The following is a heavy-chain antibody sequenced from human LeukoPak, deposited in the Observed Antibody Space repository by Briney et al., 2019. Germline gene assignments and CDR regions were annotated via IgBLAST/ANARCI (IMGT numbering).Heavy chain of an antibody. CDR1: GYSFTIYY. CDR3: ARDSSGSYDH. V-gene: IGHV1-46*01. CDR2: IDPSGGST. J-gene: IGHJ1*01. Sequence: ASVKVSFKASGYSFTIYYMQWLRQAPGQGLEGMGIIDPSGGSTGYAPKFQGRVIMTRASSTSTVYMDLSSLRSEDTAVYYCARDSSGSYDHWGQGTLVTVYS. D-gene: IGHD1-26*01.